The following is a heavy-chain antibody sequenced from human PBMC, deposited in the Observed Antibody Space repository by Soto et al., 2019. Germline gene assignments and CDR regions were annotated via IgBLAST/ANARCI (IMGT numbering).Heavy chain of an antibody. Sequence: QEQLVQSGAEVKKPGASVKVSCKTSGYTFTDYDINWVRQATGQGLEWIGWMNPNSGEKGYAQKYQGRATMTRSTSISTAYSALSSLRSEDTAVYYCARVAVAARPRWYNWFDPWGQGTLVTVSS. CDR3: ARVAVAARPRWYNWFDP. CDR2: MNPNSGEK. J-gene: IGHJ5*02. CDR1: GYTFTDYD. V-gene: IGHV1-8*01. D-gene: IGHD2-15*01.